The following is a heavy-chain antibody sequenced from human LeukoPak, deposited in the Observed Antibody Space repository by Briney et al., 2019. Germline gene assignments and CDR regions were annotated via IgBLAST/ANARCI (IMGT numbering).Heavy chain of an antibody. CDR2: ISSSSSYT. CDR3: ARGQYCGGDCFYFDY. CDR1: GFTFSSYA. V-gene: IGHV3-21*01. Sequence: PGGSLRLSCAASGFTFSSYAMTWVRQAPGKGLEWVSWISSSSSYTYYAESVKGRFTISRDNAKNSLFLQMNSLRAEDTAVYYCARGQYCGGDCFYFDYWGQGTLVTVSS. J-gene: IGHJ4*02. D-gene: IGHD2-21*01.